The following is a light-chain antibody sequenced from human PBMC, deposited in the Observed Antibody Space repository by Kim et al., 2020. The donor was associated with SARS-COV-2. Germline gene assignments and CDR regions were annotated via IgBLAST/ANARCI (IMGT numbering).Light chain of an antibody. V-gene: IGKV3D-15*01. CDR2: DTS. Sequence: EVVMTQSPATLSLSPGERATLSCRASQTVSSNFLAWYQQKPGQTPRLLIYDTSSMATGIPARFSGSGSGTEFTLTISTLQSEDFAVYYCQQYSNWPLTFGQGTKVDIK. CDR1: QTVSSN. J-gene: IGKJ1*01. CDR3: QQYSNWPLT.